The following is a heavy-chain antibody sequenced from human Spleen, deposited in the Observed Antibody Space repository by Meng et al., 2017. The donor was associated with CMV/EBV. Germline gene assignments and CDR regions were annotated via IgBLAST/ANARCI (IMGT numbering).Heavy chain of an antibody. J-gene: IGHJ6*02. Sequence: GGSLRLSCAASGFTFSTYGLHWVRQAPGKGLQWVAFIRYDESYKSYADSLRGRFTISRDNSTNTLYLEMNRLRAEDTAVYYCVKDVEGSGFLYSYAMDVWGQGTTVTVSS. CDR1: GFTFSTYG. CDR2: IRYDESYK. CDR3: VKDVEGSGFLYSYAMDV. D-gene: IGHD2-15*01. V-gene: IGHV3-30*02.